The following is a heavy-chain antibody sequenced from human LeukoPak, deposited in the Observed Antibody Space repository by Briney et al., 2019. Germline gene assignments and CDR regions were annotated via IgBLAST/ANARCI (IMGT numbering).Heavy chain of an antibody. CDR3: ARDLKHYYDSSGSG. Sequence: GGSLRLSCVASGLTVSNHWMSWVRQAPGKGLEWVANIREERGQEYYVDSVKGRFTISKNSAKNSLYLQMNTLRVEDTAMYYCARDLKHYYDSSGSGWGQGTLVTVSS. V-gene: IGHV3-7*03. CDR1: GLTVSNHW. J-gene: IGHJ4*02. CDR2: IREERGQE. D-gene: IGHD3-22*01.